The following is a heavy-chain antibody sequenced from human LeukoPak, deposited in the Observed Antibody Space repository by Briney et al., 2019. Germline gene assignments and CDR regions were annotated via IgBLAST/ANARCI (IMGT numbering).Heavy chain of an antibody. CDR1: GFTFSSYG. J-gene: IGHJ5*02. CDR2: IWYDGSNK. D-gene: IGHD2-2*01. CDR3: AREGCSSTSCYSNWFDP. V-gene: IGHV3-33*01. Sequence: PGRSLRLSCAASGFTFSSYGMHWVRQAPGKGLEWVAVIWYDGSNKYYADSVKGRFTISRDNSKNTLYLQMNGLRAEDTAVYYCAREGCSSTSCYSNWFDPWGQGTLVTVSS.